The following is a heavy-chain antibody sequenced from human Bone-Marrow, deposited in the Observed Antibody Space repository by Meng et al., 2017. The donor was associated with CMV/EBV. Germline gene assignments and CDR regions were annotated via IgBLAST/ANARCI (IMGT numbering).Heavy chain of an antibody. CDR2: ISSSSSYI. CDR1: GFTFSSYS. CDR3: ARIAVAGNIDDY. V-gene: IGHV3-21*01. D-gene: IGHD6-19*01. Sequence: GESLKISCAASGFTFSSYSMNWVRQAPGKGLEWVSSISSSSSYIYYADSVKGRFTISRDNAKNSLYLQMNSLRAEDTAVYYCARIAVAGNIDDYWGQGTRVTVSS. J-gene: IGHJ4*02.